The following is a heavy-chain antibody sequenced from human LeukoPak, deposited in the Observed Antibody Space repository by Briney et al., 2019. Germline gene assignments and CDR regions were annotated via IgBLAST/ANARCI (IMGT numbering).Heavy chain of an antibody. CDR2: FDPKDGET. J-gene: IGHJ4*02. D-gene: IGHD6-13*01. CDR3: ATWPYSSNSY. Sequence: GASVKVSCKVSGNTPTELSMHWVRQAPGKGLEWMGGFDPKDGETIYAQKFQGRVTLTEDTSTDTVYMELSSLRSEDTAVYYCATWPYSSNSYWGQGTLVTVSS. CDR1: GNTPTELS. V-gene: IGHV1-24*01.